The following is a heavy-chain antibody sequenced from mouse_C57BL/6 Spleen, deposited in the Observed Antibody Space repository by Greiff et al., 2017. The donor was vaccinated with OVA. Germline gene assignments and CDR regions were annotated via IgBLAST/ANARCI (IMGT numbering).Heavy chain of an antibody. CDR2: IDPSDSYT. D-gene: IGHD3-3*01. J-gene: IGHJ3*01. Sequence: QVQLKQSGAELVKPGASVKLSCKASGYTFTSYWMQWVKQRPGQGLEWIGEIDPSDSYTNYNQKFKGKATLTVDTASSTAYMQLSSLTSEDSAVYYCAREGTGAYWGQGTLVTVSA. CDR3: AREGTGAY. V-gene: IGHV1-50*01. CDR1: GYTFTSYW.